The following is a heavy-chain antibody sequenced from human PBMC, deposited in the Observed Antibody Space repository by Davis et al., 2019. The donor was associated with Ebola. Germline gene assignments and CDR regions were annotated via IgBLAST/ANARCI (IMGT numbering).Heavy chain of an antibody. D-gene: IGHD3-22*01. CDR1: GITFRTPV. Sequence: GGSLRLSCAASGITFRTPVLSGVCQAPGKGWGWISGPSASGVTTYSADSVKGRSTVSTDNSKNPLYLQMNSLRAEDTALYYCVKGTVVVIPTFDSWGPGTLVTVSS. CDR3: VKGTVVVIPTFDS. J-gene: IGHJ4*02. V-gene: IGHV3-23*01. CDR2: PSASGVTT.